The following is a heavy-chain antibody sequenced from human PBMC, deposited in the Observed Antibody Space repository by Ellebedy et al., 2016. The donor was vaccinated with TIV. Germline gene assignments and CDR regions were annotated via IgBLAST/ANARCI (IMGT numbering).Heavy chain of an antibody. V-gene: IGHV1-69*06. CDR1: RGTFSSYA. J-gene: IGHJ6*02. CDR2: IIPIFGTA. D-gene: IGHD6-13*01. Sequence: SVKVSXKASRGTFSSYAISWVRQAPGQGLEWMGGIIPIFGTANYAQKFQGRVTITADKSTSTAYMELRSLRSDDTAVYYCARVLREVPVIAAADPDYYYYYGMDVWGQGTTVTVSS. CDR3: ARVLREVPVIAAADPDYYYYYGMDV.